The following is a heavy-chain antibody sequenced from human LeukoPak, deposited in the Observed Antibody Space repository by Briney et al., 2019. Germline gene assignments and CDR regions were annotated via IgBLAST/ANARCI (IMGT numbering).Heavy chain of an antibody. V-gene: IGHV4-38-2*02. Sequence: PSETLSLTCTVSGYSISGGYYWGWIRQPPGKGLEWIGSIYHSGSTYYNPSLKSRVTISVDTSKNQFSLKLSSVTAADTAVYYCARVASSNYFSFYYYYMDVWGKGTTVTVSS. CDR2: IYHSGST. CDR3: ARVASSNYFSFYYYYMDV. CDR1: GYSISGGYY. D-gene: IGHD4-11*01. J-gene: IGHJ6*03.